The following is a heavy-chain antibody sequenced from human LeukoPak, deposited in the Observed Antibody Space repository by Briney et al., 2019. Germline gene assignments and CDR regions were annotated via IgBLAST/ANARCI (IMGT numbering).Heavy chain of an antibody. J-gene: IGHJ4*01. CDR3: ARDHRYAFDN. D-gene: IGHD5-12*01. CDR2: IGISSGNT. V-gene: IGHV3-48*01. Sequence: GGSLRLSCAASGFTFIDYSMNWVRHAPGKGLEWISYIGISSGNTKYADSVKGRFTISRDKARNSLYLQMNSLRVEDTAMYYCARDHRYAFDNWGDGTLVTVSS. CDR1: GFTFIDYS.